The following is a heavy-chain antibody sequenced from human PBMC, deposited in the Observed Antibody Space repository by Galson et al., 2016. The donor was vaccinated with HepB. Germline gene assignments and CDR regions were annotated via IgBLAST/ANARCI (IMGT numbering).Heavy chain of an antibody. Sequence: TLSLTCTVSGGSINSSGHYWGWIRLSPVKGLEWIGSTSHSGTTSYSPSFRSRITMSADTSKNQFSLRLNSMTAADTAVYYCARHTGSSAFYYYGIDVWGQGTKVTVSS. J-gene: IGHJ6*02. CDR3: ARHTGSSAFYYYGIDV. CDR1: GGSINSSGHY. CDR2: TSHSGTT. D-gene: IGHD3-10*01. V-gene: IGHV4-39*01.